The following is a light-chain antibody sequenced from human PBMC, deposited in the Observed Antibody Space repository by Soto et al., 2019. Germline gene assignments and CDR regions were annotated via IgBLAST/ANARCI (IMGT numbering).Light chain of an antibody. V-gene: IGLV1-51*01. CDR1: SSNIANNY. Sequence: QSVLTQPPSMSAAPGQKVTISCSGSSSNIANNYVSWFQQLPGTAPKLLIYDNDQRLSGIPDRFSASKSGTSATLAITGLQTGDEAEYYCATWDGSLPGEVFGGGTKLTVL. J-gene: IGLJ2*01. CDR2: DND. CDR3: ATWDGSLPGEV.